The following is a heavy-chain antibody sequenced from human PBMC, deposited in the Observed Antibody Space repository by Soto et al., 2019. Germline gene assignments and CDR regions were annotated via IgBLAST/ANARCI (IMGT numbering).Heavy chain of an antibody. Sequence: PGGSLRLSCPASGFTFSSYGVHWVRQAPGRGLEWVALISSDGRHKFYADSVKGRFNISRDNSKNTLYLEMNSLRVEDTAVYYCAKVPAALGDYFGMDVWGQGTMVTVSS. J-gene: IGHJ6*02. D-gene: IGHD2-2*01. CDR1: GFTFSSYG. CDR3: AKVPAALGDYFGMDV. V-gene: IGHV3-30*18. CDR2: ISSDGRHK.